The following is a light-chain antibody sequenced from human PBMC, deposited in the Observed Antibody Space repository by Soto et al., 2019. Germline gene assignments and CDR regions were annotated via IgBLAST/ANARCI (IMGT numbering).Light chain of an antibody. CDR1: TSDVGNYDL. Sequence: QSALTQPASVSGSPGQSITISCTGSTSDVGNYDLVSWYQQHPGKAPKLMIYKVTNRPSGVSNRFSGSKSGNTASLTISGLQAEDEADYYCSSYTSTSTWVFGRGTKLTVL. CDR2: KVT. V-gene: IGLV2-14*02. J-gene: IGLJ3*02. CDR3: SSYTSTSTWV.